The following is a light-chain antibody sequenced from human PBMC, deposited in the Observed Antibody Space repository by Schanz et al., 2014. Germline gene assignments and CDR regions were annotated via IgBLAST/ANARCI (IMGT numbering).Light chain of an antibody. J-gene: IGKJ1*01. V-gene: IGKV1-12*01. CDR3: QQYFSYSGT. CDR1: QGIDSW. Sequence: DIQMSQSPSSVSASVGDRVTITCRATQGIDSWLAWYQQKPGKAPKLLIYDVSTLQSGVPSRFSGSGSGTDFSLTISSLQPEDFATYYCQQYFSYSGTFGQGTKVEI. CDR2: DVS.